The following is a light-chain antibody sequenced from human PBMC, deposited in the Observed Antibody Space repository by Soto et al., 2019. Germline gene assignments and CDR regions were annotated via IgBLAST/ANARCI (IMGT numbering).Light chain of an antibody. J-gene: IGKJ5*01. CDR3: QQYNNWPPIT. CDR2: GAS. CDR1: QSVSNRY. V-gene: IGKV3-20*01. Sequence: EIVLTQSPGTLSLSPGERATLSCWASQSVSNRYLAWYQQKPGQAPRLLIYGASSRATGIPDRFSATGSETEFNLTISSLQSEDFAVYYCQQYNNWPPITFGQGTRLEIK.